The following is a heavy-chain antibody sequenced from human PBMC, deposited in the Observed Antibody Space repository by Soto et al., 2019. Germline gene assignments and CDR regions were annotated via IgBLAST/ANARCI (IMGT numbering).Heavy chain of an antibody. V-gene: IGHV3-64*01. CDR3: ARDRRGYCSRTRCETPVEYYCDL. Sequence: EVQLVESGGGLVQPGGSLRLSCAASGFTFSSYAMHWVRQAPGKGLEYVSAISSNGGSTYYANSVKGRFTISRDNSKNTLDLKMGRLRAEDSAVYYCARDRRGYCSRTRCETPVEYYCDLCGRSSTCAVSS. CDR2: ISSNGGST. J-gene: IGHJ2*01. D-gene: IGHD2-2*01. CDR1: GFTFSSYA.